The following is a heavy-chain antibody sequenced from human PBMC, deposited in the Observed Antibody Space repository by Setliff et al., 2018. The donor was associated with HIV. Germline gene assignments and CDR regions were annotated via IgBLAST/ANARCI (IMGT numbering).Heavy chain of an antibody. CDR3: VRERAGGLFDY. D-gene: IGHD3-10*01. V-gene: IGHV1-46*01. Sequence: ASVKVSCKASGYIFTDYYIHWVRQAPGQGLEWMGAMKPSSDATFYAQKLQDRVTMTRDTSTNTVYMELSSLSSEDMAVYYCVRERAGGLFDYWGQGTLVTVSS. CDR1: GYIFTDYY. J-gene: IGHJ4*02. CDR2: MKPSSDAT.